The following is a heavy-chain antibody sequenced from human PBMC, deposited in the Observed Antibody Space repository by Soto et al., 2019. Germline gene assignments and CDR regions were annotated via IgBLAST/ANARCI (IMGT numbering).Heavy chain of an antibody. J-gene: IGHJ5*02. D-gene: IGHD2-15*01. V-gene: IGHV1-18*01. CDR2: ISAYNGNT. Sequence: ASVKVSCKASGYTFTSYGISWVRQAPGQGLEWMGWISAYNGNTNYAQKLQGRVTMTTDTSTSTAYMELRSLRSDDTAVYYCARLFELAAPTTWSFWFDPWGQGTLVTVSS. CDR1: GYTFTSYG. CDR3: ARLFELAAPTTWSFWFDP.